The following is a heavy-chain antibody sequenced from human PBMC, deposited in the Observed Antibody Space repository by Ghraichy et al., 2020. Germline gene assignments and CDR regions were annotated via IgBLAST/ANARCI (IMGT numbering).Heavy chain of an antibody. J-gene: IGHJ6*02. D-gene: IGHD3-10*01. Sequence: SETLSLTCAVYGGSFSGYYWSWIRQPPGKGLEWIGEINHSGSTNYNPSLKSRVTISVDTSKNQFSLKLSSVTAADTAVYYCARCRLSGSGIFSYYYGMDVWGQGTTVTVSS. V-gene: IGHV4-34*01. CDR3: ARCRLSGSGIFSYYYGMDV. CDR2: INHSGST. CDR1: GGSFSGYY.